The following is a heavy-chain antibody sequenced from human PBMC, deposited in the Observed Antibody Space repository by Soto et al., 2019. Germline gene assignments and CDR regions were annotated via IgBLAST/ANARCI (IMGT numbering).Heavy chain of an antibody. D-gene: IGHD6-19*01. CDR2: IYYSGST. CDR3: ARVSVAGTGEYYYYGMDV. Sequence: SETLSLTCTVSGGSISSGGYYWSWIRQHPGKGLEWIGYIYYSGSTYYNPSLKSRVTISVGTSKNQFSLKLSSVTAADTAVYYCARVSVAGTGEYYYYGMDVWGQGTTVTVSS. V-gene: IGHV4-31*03. J-gene: IGHJ6*02. CDR1: GGSISSGGYY.